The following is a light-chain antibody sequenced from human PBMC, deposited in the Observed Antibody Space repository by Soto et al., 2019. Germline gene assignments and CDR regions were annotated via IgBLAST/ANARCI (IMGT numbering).Light chain of an antibody. Sequence: QSALTQPASVSGSPGQSITISCTGTSSDVGRYNYVSWYQQHPGKAPKLMIYEVSNRPSGVSSRFSGSKSGNTASLTISGLQPEDEADYYCNSYTSTSARVFGGGTKLTVL. J-gene: IGLJ3*02. CDR2: EVS. CDR1: SSDVGRYNY. CDR3: NSYTSTSARV. V-gene: IGLV2-14*01.